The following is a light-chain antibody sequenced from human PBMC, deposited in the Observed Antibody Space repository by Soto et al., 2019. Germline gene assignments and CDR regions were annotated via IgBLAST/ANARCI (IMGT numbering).Light chain of an antibody. J-gene: IGLJ2*01. CDR3: AAWDDSLSGVV. Sequence: QAVVTQPPSASGTPGQRVTISCSGSSSNIGSHYVYWYQQLPGPAPKLLIFRNDQRPSGVPDRFSGSRSGTSASLAISGLRSEDEADYYCAAWDDSLSGVVFGVGTKLTVL. CDR1: SSNIGSHY. CDR2: RND. V-gene: IGLV1-47*01.